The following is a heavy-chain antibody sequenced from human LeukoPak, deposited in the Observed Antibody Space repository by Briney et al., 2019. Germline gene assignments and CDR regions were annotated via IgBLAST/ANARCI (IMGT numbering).Heavy chain of an antibody. D-gene: IGHD4-23*01. J-gene: IGHJ3*02. CDR1: SGSISSSSSC. Sequence: SETLSLTCTVSSGSISSSSSCWGWIRQPPGKGLEWIGSIFYRGSTYYNPSLKSRVTISIDTSKNQFSLKLSSVTAADTAVYYCARHKSWWELHAFDIWGQGTLVTVSS. CDR3: ARHKSWWELHAFDI. CDR2: IFYRGST. V-gene: IGHV4-39*01.